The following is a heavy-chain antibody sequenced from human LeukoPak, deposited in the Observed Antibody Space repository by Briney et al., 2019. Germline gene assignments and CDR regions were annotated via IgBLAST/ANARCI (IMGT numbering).Heavy chain of an antibody. Sequence: PSETLSLTCTVSGGSISGGSYYWSWIRQPAGKGLEWIGRIYTSGSTNYNPSLKSRVTISVDTSKNQFSLKLSSVTAADTAVYYCARGTSGSADYWGQGTLVTVSS. CDR3: ARGTSGSADY. D-gene: IGHD3-10*01. V-gene: IGHV4-61*02. CDR2: IYTSGST. J-gene: IGHJ4*02. CDR1: GGSISGGSYY.